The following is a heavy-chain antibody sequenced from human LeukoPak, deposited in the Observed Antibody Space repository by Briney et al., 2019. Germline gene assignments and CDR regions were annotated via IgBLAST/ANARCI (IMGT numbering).Heavy chain of an antibody. J-gene: IGHJ4*02. CDR1: GYTLTELS. CDR2: INPNSGGT. V-gene: IGHV1-2*02. D-gene: IGHD3-10*01. CDR3: ARSTAARGALYFDY. Sequence: ASVKVSCKVSGYTLTELSMHWVRQAPGQGLEWMGWINPNSGGTNYAQKFQGRVTMTRDTSISTAYMELSRLRSDDTAVYYCARSTAARGALYFDYWGQGTLVTVSS.